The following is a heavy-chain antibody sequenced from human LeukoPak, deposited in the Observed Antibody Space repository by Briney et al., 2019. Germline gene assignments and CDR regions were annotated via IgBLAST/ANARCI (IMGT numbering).Heavy chain of an antibody. Sequence: ASVPVSRKASGYTFTGYYIHWVRQAPGQGLEWMGIINPSGGRTSYAQKFQGRVTMTRDTSTSTVYMELSSLRSEDTAVYYCARDQRYYDSSGHLDYWGEGAVHTVSS. D-gene: IGHD3-22*01. CDR2: INPSGGRT. J-gene: IGHJ4*02. CDR3: ARDQRYYDSSGHLDY. V-gene: IGHV1-46*01. CDR1: GYTFTGYY.